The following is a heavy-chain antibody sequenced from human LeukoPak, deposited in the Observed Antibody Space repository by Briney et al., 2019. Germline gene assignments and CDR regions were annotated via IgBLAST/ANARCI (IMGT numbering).Heavy chain of an antibody. J-gene: IGHJ4*02. D-gene: IGHD6-13*01. Sequence: SETLSLTCTVSGGSDNYYWGWIRQPPGKGLEWIASIHYTGNTYCNPSHKSRVTISVGTSKNQVFLRLSSVTAADTAVYYCARRAALGSSWDFDFWGQGTLVTVSS. V-gene: IGHV4-39*01. CDR2: IHYTGNT. CDR3: ARRAALGSSWDFDF. CDR1: GGSDNYY.